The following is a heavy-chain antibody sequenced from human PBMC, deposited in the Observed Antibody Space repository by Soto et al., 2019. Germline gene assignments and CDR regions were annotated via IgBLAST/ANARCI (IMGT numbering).Heavy chain of an antibody. D-gene: IGHD3-3*01. CDR1: GGSISSYY. CDR3: ARHIWSGYYTGNYYMDV. V-gene: IGHV4-59*08. Sequence: SETLSLTCTVSGGSISSYYWSWIRQPPGKGLEWIGYIYYSGSTNYNPSLKSRVTISVDTSKNQFSLKLSSVTAADTAVYYCARHIWSGYYTGNYYMDVWGKGTTVTVSS. J-gene: IGHJ6*03. CDR2: IYYSGST.